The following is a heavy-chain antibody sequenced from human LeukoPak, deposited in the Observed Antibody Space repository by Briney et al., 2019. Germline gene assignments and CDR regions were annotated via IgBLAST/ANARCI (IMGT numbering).Heavy chain of an antibody. CDR1: GGTFSSYA. CDR3: ARDQGEWLVANAFDI. J-gene: IGHJ3*02. D-gene: IGHD6-19*01. Sequence: SVKVSCKASGGTFSSYAISWVRQAPGQGLEWMGRIIPIFGTANYAEKFQGRVTITTDESTSTAYMELSSLRSEDTAVYYCARDQGEWLVANAFDIWGQGTMVTVSS. V-gene: IGHV1-69*05. CDR2: IIPIFGTA.